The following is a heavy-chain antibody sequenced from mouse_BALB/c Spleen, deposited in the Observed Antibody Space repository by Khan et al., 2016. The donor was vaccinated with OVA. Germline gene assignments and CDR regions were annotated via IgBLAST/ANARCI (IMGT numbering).Heavy chain of an antibody. CDR1: GFSLSSYN. Sequence: VQLQESGPGLVAPSQSLYITCTVSGFSLSSYNIHWVRQPPGKGLEWLGIIRGGGDNNNNSPLKSNMTITTDKSKSQVFLKVKSLQADDSAMYHCARAYYRYDGYYGIDYWGQGTLVTVFS. CDR3: ARAYYRYDGYYGIDY. J-gene: IGHJ4*01. CDR2: IRGGGDN. D-gene: IGHD2-14*01. V-gene: IGHV2-6-4*01.